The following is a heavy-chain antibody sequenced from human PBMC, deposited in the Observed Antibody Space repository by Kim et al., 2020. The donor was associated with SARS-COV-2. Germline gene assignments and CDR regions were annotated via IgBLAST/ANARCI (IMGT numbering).Heavy chain of an antibody. CDR2: IYYSGST. CDR3: AITTVSRGPRTNKGHY. CDR1: GGSISSSSYY. V-gene: IGHV4-39*01. Sequence: SETLSLTCTVSGGSISSSSYYWGWIRQPPGKGLEWIGSIYYSGSTYYNPSLKSRVTISVDTSKNQFSLKLSSVTAADTAVYYCAITTVSRGPRTNKGHYWGQGTLVTVSS. J-gene: IGHJ4*02. D-gene: IGHD4-17*01.